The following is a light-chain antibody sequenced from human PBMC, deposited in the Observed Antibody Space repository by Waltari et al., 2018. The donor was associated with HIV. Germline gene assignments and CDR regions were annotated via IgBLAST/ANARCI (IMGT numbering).Light chain of an antibody. CDR1: SSTIGAGYD. CDR2: GSR. V-gene: IGLV1-40*01. J-gene: IGLJ3*02. CDR3: QSYDSSLSVWV. Sequence: QSVLTQPPSVSGAPGQRVTISCTGSSSTIGAGYDVHWYQQLPGTAPKLLIYGSRNLASGVPDRFSCSKSGTSASLAITGLLAEDEADYYCQSYDSSLSVWVFGGGTKLTVL.